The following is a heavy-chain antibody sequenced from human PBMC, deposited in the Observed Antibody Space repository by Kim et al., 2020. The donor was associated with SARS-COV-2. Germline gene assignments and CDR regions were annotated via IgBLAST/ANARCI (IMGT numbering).Heavy chain of an antibody. J-gene: IGHJ4*02. CDR3: AKDEYSYAYFDY. D-gene: IGHD5-18*01. CDR1: GFTFSSYA. CDR2: ISYDGSKK. Sequence: GGSLRLSCAASGFTFSSYAMHWVRQAPGKGLEWVAVISYDGSKKYFADSVKGRFTISRDNSKNTLNLQMNSLRAEDTALYYCAKDEYSYAYFDYWGQGTL. V-gene: IGHV3-30*18.